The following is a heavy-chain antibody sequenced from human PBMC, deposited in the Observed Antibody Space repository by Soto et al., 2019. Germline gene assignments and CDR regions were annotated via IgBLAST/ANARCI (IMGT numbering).Heavy chain of an antibody. CDR1: GFTFSSYG. Sequence: QVQLVESGGGVVQPGRSLRLSCAASGFTFSSYGMHWVRQAPGKGLEWVAVIWYDGSNKYYADSVKGRFTISRDNSENTLYLQMNSLRAEDTAVYYCAREYNTQVAYFDYWGQGTLVTVSS. CDR3: AREYNTQVAYFDY. CDR2: IWYDGSNK. V-gene: IGHV3-33*01. J-gene: IGHJ4*02. D-gene: IGHD1-1*01.